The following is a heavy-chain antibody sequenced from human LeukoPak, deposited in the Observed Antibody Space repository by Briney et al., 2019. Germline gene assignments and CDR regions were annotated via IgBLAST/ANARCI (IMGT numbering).Heavy chain of an antibody. CDR2: ISGSGGST. CDR1: GFTFSSYA. Sequence: GGSLKLSCAASGFTFSSYAMSWVRQAPGKGLEWVSAISGSGGSTYYADSVKGRFTFSRDNSKDTLYLQMNSLRAEDTAVYYCAMISSTSFYYYGMDVWGQGTTVTVSS. J-gene: IGHJ6*02. CDR3: AMISSTSFYYYGMDV. D-gene: IGHD2-2*01. V-gene: IGHV3-23*01.